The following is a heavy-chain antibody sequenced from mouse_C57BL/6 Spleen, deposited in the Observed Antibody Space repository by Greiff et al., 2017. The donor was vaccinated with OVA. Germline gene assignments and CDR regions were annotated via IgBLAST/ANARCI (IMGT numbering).Heavy chain of an antibody. Sequence: KLVESGGGLVQPGGSLSLYCAASGFTFTDYYMSWVRQPPGKALEWLGFIRNKANGYTTEYSASVKGRFTISRNKYQSIINLQMNALKAEDSATYYGASHNWERKDCWGQGTTLTVSS. J-gene: IGHJ2*01. CDR2: IRNKANGYTT. D-gene: IGHD4-1*01. V-gene: IGHV7-3*01. CDR1: GFTFTDYY. CDR3: ASHNWERKDC.